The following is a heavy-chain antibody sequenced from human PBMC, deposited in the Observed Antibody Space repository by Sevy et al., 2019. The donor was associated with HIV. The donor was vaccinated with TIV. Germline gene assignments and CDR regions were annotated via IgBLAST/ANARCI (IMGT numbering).Heavy chain of an antibody. V-gene: IGHV4-31*03. CDR2: IHYSGTT. CDR3: ARQYYYDTSGFYWYFDL. J-gene: IGHJ2*01. Sequence: SETLSLTCTVSGGSISSGSYFWTWIRQHAGKGLEWIGYIHYSGTTYYNPSLKSRLTISVDTFKIEFALKLNSVTAAETAMYYGARQYYYDTSGFYWYFDLWGRGTLVTVSS. D-gene: IGHD3-22*01. CDR1: GGSISSGSYF.